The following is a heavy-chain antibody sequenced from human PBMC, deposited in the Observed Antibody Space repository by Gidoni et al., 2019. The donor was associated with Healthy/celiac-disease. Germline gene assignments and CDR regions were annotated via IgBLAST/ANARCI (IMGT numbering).Heavy chain of an antibody. J-gene: IGHJ4*02. CDR2: ISSSSSYI. Sequence: EVQLVESGGGLVKPGGSLRLSCAASGFTFSSYSRNWVRQAPGKGLEWVSSISSSSSYIYYADSVKGRFTISRDNAKNSLYLQMNSLRAEDTAVYYCARAADYYDSSGYYHYPDYWGQGTLVTVSS. D-gene: IGHD3-22*01. CDR3: ARAADYYDSSGYYHYPDY. CDR1: GFTFSSYS. V-gene: IGHV3-21*01.